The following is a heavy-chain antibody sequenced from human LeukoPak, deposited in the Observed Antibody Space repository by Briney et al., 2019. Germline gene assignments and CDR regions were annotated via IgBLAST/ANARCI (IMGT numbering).Heavy chain of an antibody. Sequence: ASVKVSCKASGYTFTSYALHWVRQAPVQRLEWMGWINAGNGSTKYSQKFQGRVTITRDTSASTAYMELSSLRSEDTAVYYCARGGYDILTGYSLTYFDYWGQGTLVTVSS. V-gene: IGHV1-3*01. J-gene: IGHJ4*02. CDR3: ARGGYDILTGYSLTYFDY. CDR2: INAGNGST. D-gene: IGHD3-9*01. CDR1: GYTFTSYA.